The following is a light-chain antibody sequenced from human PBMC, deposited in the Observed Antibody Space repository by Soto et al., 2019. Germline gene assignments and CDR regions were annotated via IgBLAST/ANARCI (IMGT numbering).Light chain of an antibody. CDR3: QQYNTYSWT. CDR1: QSIGNW. Sequence: DIPMTQPPSTLSASVGDRVTITCRASQSIGNWLAWFQQKPGKAPKVLIYEASSLKSGVPSRFSGSGSGTEFTLTISSLQPDDFATYYCQQYNTYSWTFGQGTIVEIK. CDR2: EAS. V-gene: IGKV1-5*01. J-gene: IGKJ1*01.